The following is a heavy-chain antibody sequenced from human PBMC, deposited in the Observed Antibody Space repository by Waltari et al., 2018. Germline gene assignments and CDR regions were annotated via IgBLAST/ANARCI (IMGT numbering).Heavy chain of an antibody. V-gene: IGHV3-66*02. Sequence: EPQVVESGGGLVQPGGSLRLSCSASGFTVNNNYMSCVRQAPGKVLEWVSIIYSRGATYYAESVKGRFTISRDNSNTLYLQMRRLRDEDTAVYYCARHCGGDCLHWYFDLWGRGTLVTVSS. CDR2: IYSRGAT. CDR3: ARHCGGDCLHWYFDL. D-gene: IGHD2-21*02. J-gene: IGHJ2*01. CDR1: GFTVNNNY.